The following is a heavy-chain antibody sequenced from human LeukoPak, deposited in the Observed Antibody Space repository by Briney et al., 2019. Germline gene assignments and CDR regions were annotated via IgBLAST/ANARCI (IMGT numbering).Heavy chain of an antibody. CDR2: IGASGGST. J-gene: IGHJ3*01. V-gene: IGHV3-23*01. CDR1: GFTFSSYA. CDR3: AKMHIGGWLWDAFDV. D-gene: IGHD3-22*01. Sequence: GGSLRLSCAASGFTFSSYAMSWVRQAPGTGLEWVSAIGASGGSTYYADSAQGRFTISSDNSKNTLYLKMNSLRAEDTAVYYCAKMHIGGWLWDAFDVWGQGTLVTVSS.